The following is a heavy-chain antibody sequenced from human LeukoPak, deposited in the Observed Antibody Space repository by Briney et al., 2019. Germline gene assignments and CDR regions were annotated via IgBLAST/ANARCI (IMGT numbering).Heavy chain of an antibody. V-gene: IGHV4-34*01. CDR3: ARYFLRYFTGGWFDP. CDR1: GGSFSGYY. J-gene: IGHJ5*02. D-gene: IGHD3-9*01. Sequence: PSETLSLTCAVYGGSFSGYYWSWIRQPPGKGLEGIGEINHSGGTNYNQSLKSRVTISVDTSKNQFSLKLSSVTAADTAVYYCARYFLRYFTGGWFDPWGQGTLVTVSS. CDR2: INHSGGT.